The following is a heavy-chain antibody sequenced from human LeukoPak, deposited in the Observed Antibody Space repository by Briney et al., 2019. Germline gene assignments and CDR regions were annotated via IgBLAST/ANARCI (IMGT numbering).Heavy chain of an antibody. V-gene: IGHV3-23*01. CDR3: AKNVLLWFGESSYFDY. Sequence: GGSLRLSCAASGFTFSSYAMSWVRQAPGKGLEWVSATSGSGGSTYYADSVKGRFTISRDNSKNTLYLQMNSLRAEDTAVYYCAKNVLLWFGESSYFDYWGQGTLVTVSS. D-gene: IGHD3-10*01. CDR2: TSGSGGST. CDR1: GFTFSSYA. J-gene: IGHJ4*02.